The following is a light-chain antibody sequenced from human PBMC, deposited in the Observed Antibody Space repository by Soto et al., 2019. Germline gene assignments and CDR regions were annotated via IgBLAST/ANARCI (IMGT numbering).Light chain of an antibody. Sequence: DIHMTQSPSTLSASVGDRVTITCRASQTISSWLAWYQQKPGKAPKLLIYKTSILESGVPSRFSGSGSGTEFTLTISSLQPDDFATYYCQQYLNYSWSFSQGTKVEVK. J-gene: IGKJ1*01. CDR3: QQYLNYSWS. V-gene: IGKV1-5*03. CDR1: QTISSW. CDR2: KTS.